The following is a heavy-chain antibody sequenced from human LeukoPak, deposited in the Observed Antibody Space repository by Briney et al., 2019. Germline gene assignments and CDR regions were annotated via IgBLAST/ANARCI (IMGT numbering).Heavy chain of an antibody. CDR3: ARGSNTADY. Sequence: PGGSLRLSCAASGFTFSSYSMNWARQAPGKGLEWVSYISSSSSTIYYADSVKGRFTISRDNAKNSLYLQMNSLRAEDTAVYYCARGSNTADYWGQGTLVTVSS. CDR1: GFTFSSYS. V-gene: IGHV3-48*01. J-gene: IGHJ4*02. D-gene: IGHD5-18*01. CDR2: ISSSSSTI.